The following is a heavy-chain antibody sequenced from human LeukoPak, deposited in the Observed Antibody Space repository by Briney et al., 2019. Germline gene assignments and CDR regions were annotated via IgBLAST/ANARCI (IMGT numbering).Heavy chain of an antibody. CDR2: IYYSGST. J-gene: IGHJ5*02. V-gene: IGHV4-39*01. CDR1: GGSISSSSYY. CDR3: ARHFMLIAAAGLDNWFDP. Sequence: SETLSLTCTASGGSISSSSYYWGWIRQPPGKGLEWIGSIYYSGSTYYNPPLKSRVTISVDTSKNQFSLKLSSVTAADTAVYYCARHFMLIAAAGLDNWFDPWGQGTLVTVSS. D-gene: IGHD6-13*01.